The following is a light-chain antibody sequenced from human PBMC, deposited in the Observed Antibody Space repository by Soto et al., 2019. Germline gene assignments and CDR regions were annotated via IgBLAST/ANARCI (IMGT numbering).Light chain of an antibody. J-gene: IGKJ1*01. CDR3: QQYGGSPQT. V-gene: IGKV3-20*01. CDR1: QSVSKY. Sequence: EIVLTQSPGTLALSPGEGATLSCRASQSVSKYLAWYQQKPGQAPRLLIYGASRRATGIPESFSGSESGTDFIFTIIRLEPEDFAVYYCQQYGGSPQTFGQGTKVDIK. CDR2: GAS.